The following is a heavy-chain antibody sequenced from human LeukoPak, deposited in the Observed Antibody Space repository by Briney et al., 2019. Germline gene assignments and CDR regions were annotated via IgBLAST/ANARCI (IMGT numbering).Heavy chain of an antibody. J-gene: IGHJ4*02. Sequence: PGGSLRLSCAASGFTFSSYWMSWVRQAPGKGLEWVAIINHDGSEKYYVDSVKGRFTISRDNAKNSLYLQMNSPSAEDTAVYYCALRRNFCFDYWGQGTLVTVSS. CDR2: INHDGSEK. CDR3: ALRRNFCFDY. CDR1: GFTFSSYW. V-gene: IGHV3-7*01. D-gene: IGHD3-3*01.